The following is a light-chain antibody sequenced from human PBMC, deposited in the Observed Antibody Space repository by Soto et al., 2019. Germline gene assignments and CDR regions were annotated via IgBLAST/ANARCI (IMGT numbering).Light chain of an antibody. CDR2: GAS. CDR1: QSVSSN. J-gene: IGKJ2*01. CDR3: QQYNNWPPLMYT. V-gene: IGKV3-15*01. Sequence: EIVMTQSPATLSVSPGERATLSCRASQSVSSNLAWYQQKPGQAPRLLIYGASTRATGIPARFSGSGSGTEFTLTISSLQSEDFADYYCQQYNNWPPLMYTFGQGTKLEIK.